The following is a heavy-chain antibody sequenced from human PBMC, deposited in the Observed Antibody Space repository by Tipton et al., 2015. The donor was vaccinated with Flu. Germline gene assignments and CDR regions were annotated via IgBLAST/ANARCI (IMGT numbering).Heavy chain of an antibody. CDR2: IDPSDSYT. J-gene: IGHJ4*02. V-gene: IGHV5-10-1*01. CDR1: GYSFTTYW. D-gene: IGHD6-19*01. Sequence: QLVQSGAEVKKPGESLRISCKGSGYSFTTYWISWVRQMPGKGLEWLGRIDPSDSYTNYSPSIQGHVTVSVDKSLSTAYLQWSSLKASDTAMYYCARHDGSGWNDWGQGTLVTVSS. CDR3: ARHDGSGWND.